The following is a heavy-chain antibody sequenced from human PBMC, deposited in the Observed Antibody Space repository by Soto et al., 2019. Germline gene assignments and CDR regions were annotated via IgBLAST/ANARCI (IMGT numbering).Heavy chain of an antibody. Sequence: GGSLRLSCAASGFTFSSYWMSWVRQAPGKGLEWVANIKQDGSEKYYVDSVKGRFTISRDNAKNSLYLQMNSLRAEDTAVYYCARDSTRKQWMAPGFDYWGQGTLVTVSS. V-gene: IGHV3-7*01. D-gene: IGHD6-19*01. CDR3: ARDSTRKQWMAPGFDY. J-gene: IGHJ4*02. CDR2: IKQDGSEK. CDR1: GFTFSSYW.